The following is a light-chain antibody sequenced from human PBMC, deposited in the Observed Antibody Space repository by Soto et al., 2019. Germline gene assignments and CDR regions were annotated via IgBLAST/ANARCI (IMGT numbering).Light chain of an antibody. V-gene: IGKV3D-15*01. CDR1: QSVSSN. CDR3: QQYNNWPHWT. Sequence: EVVMTQSPATLSVSPGERATLSCRVSQSVSSNLAWYQQKPGQAPRLLIYGASNRATGIPARFSGSGSGTEFTLTISSLQSEDFAVYYCQQYNNWPHWTFGQGTKVDIK. CDR2: GAS. J-gene: IGKJ1*01.